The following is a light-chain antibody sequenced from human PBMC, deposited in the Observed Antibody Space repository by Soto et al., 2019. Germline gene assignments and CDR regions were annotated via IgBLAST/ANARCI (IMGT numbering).Light chain of an antibody. Sequence: EIVLTQSPGTLSLSRGERSTLXXRASQSLSSGYLAWYQQKPGQAPRIXIYAASSRATGIPDRFSGSGSGTDFSLTISRLEPEDFAVYYCHQYDTSPRTFGQGTKVDIK. CDR3: HQYDTSPRT. J-gene: IGKJ1*01. CDR1: QSLSSGY. V-gene: IGKV3-20*01. CDR2: AAS.